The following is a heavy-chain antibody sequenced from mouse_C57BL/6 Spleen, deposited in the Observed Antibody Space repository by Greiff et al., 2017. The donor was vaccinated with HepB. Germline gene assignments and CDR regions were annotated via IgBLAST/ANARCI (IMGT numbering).Heavy chain of an antibody. J-gene: IGHJ3*01. CDR1: GYTFTSYW. Sequence: VQLQQPGAELVKPGASVKLSCKASGYTFTSYWMQWVKQRPGQGLEWIGEIDPSDSYTNYNQQFKGKATLTVDTSSSTAYMQLSSLTSEDSAVYYCALRDYGSSFAYWGQGTLVTVSA. V-gene: IGHV1-50*01. D-gene: IGHD1-1*01. CDR3: ALRDYGSSFAY. CDR2: IDPSDSYT.